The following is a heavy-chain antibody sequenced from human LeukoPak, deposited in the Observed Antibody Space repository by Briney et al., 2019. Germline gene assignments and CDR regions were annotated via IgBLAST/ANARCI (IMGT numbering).Heavy chain of an antibody. CDR3: ATQAGRYCSGGSCSKLNYYYYYGVDV. CDR2: FDPEDGET. V-gene: IGHV1-24*01. Sequence: ASVKVSCKASGYTFTGYYMHWVRQAPGKGLEWMGGFDPEDGETIYAQKFQGRVTMTKDTSTDTAYMELSSLRSEDTAVYYCATQAGRYCSGGSCSKLNYYYYYGVDVWGKGTTVTVSS. J-gene: IGHJ6*04. D-gene: IGHD2-15*01. CDR1: GYTFTGYY.